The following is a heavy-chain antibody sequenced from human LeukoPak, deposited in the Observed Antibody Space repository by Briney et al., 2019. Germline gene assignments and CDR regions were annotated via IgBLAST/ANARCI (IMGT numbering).Heavy chain of an antibody. Sequence: PGGSLRLSCAASGFTFSSYVMHWVRQAPGKGLEWVAVISYDGNNKYYADSVKDRFTISRDNSKNTLYLQMNSLRAEDTAVYYCASPNCSSTSCYVSYYFDYWGQGTLVTVSS. CDR3: ASPNCSSTSCYVSYYFDY. V-gene: IGHV3-30*04. D-gene: IGHD2-2*01. CDR2: ISYDGNNK. CDR1: GFTFSSYV. J-gene: IGHJ4*02.